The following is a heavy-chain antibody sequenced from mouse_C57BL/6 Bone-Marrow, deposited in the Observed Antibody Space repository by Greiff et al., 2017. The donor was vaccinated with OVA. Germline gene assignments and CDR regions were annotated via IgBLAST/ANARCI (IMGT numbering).Heavy chain of an antibody. CDR2: INPYNGGT. Sequence: VQLQQSGPVLVKPGASVKMSCKASGYTFTDYYMNWVKQSHGKSLEWIGVINPYNGGTSYNQKFKGKATLTVDTSSSTAYMELNSLTSEDSAVYYCARWLLRDYWGQGTTLTVSS. CDR3: ARWLLRDY. CDR1: GYTFTDYY. D-gene: IGHD2-3*01. J-gene: IGHJ2*01. V-gene: IGHV1-19*01.